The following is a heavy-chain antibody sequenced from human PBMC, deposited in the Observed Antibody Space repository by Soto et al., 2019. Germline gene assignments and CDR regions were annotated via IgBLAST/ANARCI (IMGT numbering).Heavy chain of an antibody. D-gene: IGHD2-15*01. Sequence: QITLKESGPTLVKPTQTLTLTCTFSGFSLSTSGVGVGWIRQPPGKALEWLALIYWDDDKRYSPSLKSRLTITNEPSKNQVVLTMTNMDPVDTATYYCAHRPSYCSGGSCYSGFDYWGQGTLVTVSS. CDR3: AHRPSYCSGGSCYSGFDY. CDR2: IYWDDDK. CDR1: GFSLSTSGVG. V-gene: IGHV2-5*02. J-gene: IGHJ4*02.